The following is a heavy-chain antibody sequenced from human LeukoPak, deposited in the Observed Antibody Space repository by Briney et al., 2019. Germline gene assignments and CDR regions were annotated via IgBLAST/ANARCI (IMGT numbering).Heavy chain of an antibody. D-gene: IGHD3-9*01. CDR3: ARVRARYFDWLLYY. J-gene: IGHJ4*02. CDR2: MNPNSGNT. V-gene: IGHV1-8*01. CDR1: GYTFTSYD. Sequence: ASVKVSCKASGYTFTSYDINWVRQATGQGPEWMGWMNPNSGNTGYAQKFQGRVTMTRNTSISTAYMELSSLRSEDTAVYYCARVRARYFDWLLYYWGQGTLVTVSS.